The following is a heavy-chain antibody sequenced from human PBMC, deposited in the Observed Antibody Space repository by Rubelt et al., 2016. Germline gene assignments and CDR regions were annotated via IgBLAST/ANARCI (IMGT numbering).Heavy chain of an antibody. V-gene: IGHV4-59*01. CDR2: ISYSGST. CDR1: GGSISGYY. Sequence: QVQLQESGPGLVKPSETLSLSCTVSGGSISGYYWSWLRQPRGKGLDWIGYISYSGSTNYNPSLKSRVTMSVDMSRNHFSLSLTSVTAADTAVYYCARGRWDNWFDPWGQGTLVTVSS. CDR3: ARGRWDNWFDP. D-gene: IGHD4-23*01. J-gene: IGHJ5*02.